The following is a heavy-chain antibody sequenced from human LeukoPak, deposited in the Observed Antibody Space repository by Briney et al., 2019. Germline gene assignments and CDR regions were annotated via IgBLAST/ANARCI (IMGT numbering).Heavy chain of an antibody. CDR2: INPNSGGT. V-gene: IGHV1-2*02. Sequence: VASVKVSCKASGYRFTSYGISWVRQAPGQGLEWMGWINPNSGGTNYAQKFQGRVTMTRDTSISTAYMELSRLRSDDTAVYYCATCSGGSCYPLGFEYWGQGTLVTVSS. CDR3: ATCSGGSCYPLGFEY. J-gene: IGHJ4*02. D-gene: IGHD2-15*01. CDR1: GYRFTSYG.